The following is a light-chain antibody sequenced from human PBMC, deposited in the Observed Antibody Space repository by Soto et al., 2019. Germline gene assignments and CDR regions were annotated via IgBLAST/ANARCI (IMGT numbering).Light chain of an antibody. V-gene: IGKV3-11*01. CDR3: QQRSNLPFT. J-gene: IGKJ5*01. CDR1: QSISSY. Sequence: EIVLTQSPATLSLSPGERATLSCRASQSISSYLAWYQQKRGQAPRLLIYDASNMATGIPARFSGSGSGTDFTLTISSLEPEDFAVYYCQQRSNLPFTFGQGTQVEIK. CDR2: DAS.